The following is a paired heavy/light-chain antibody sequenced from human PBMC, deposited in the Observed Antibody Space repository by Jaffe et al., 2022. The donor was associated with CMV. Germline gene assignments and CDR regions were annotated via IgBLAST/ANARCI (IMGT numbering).Heavy chain of an antibody. CDR2: ISSSGSTI. Sequence: QVQLVESGGGLVKPGGSLRLSCAASGFTFSDYYMSWIRQAPGKGLEWVSYISSSGSTIYYADSVKGRFTISRDNAKNSLYLQMNSLRAEDTAVYYCARDEPPWAARGGGFDPWGQGTLVTVSS. CDR1: GFTFSDYY. J-gene: IGHJ5*02. CDR3: ARDEPPWAARGGGFDP. V-gene: IGHV3-11*01. D-gene: IGHD6-6*01.
Light chain of an antibody. CDR1: SSDVGSYNL. Sequence: QSALTQPASVSGSPGQSITISCTGTSSDVGSYNLVSWYQQHPGKAPKLMIYEVSKRPSGVSNRFSGSKSGNTASLTISGLQAEDEADYYCCSYAGSSWVFGGGTKLTVL. CDR2: EVS. V-gene: IGLV2-23*02. CDR3: CSYAGSSWV. J-gene: IGLJ3*02.